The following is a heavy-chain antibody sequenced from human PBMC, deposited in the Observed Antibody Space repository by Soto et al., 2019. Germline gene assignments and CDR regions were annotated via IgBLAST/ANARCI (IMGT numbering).Heavy chain of an antibody. CDR3: AKVLSDVYNYFDY. Sequence: EVQLLESGGGLVQPGGSLRLSCAASGFTFSSYAMSWVRQAPGKGLEWVSAISGSGGSTYYADSEKGRFTISRDNSKNTLYLQMNSLRAEDTAVYYCAKVLSDVYNYFDYWGQGTLVTVSS. CDR2: ISGSGGST. CDR1: GFTFSSYA. V-gene: IGHV3-23*01. J-gene: IGHJ4*02. D-gene: IGHD2-21*02.